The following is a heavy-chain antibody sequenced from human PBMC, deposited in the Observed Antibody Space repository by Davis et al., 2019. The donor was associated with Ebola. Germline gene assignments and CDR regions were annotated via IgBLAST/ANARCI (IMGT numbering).Heavy chain of an antibody. CDR1: GGSINNYY. CDR2: IYYTGNT. D-gene: IGHD6-13*01. V-gene: IGHV4-59*01. CDR3: ARALQLGSFDY. J-gene: IGHJ4*02. Sequence: PSETLSLTCTVSGGSINNYYWTWIRQPPGKGLECIGYIYYTGNTNYNPSLSSRVTMSVDTSKNQFSLKLSSVTTADTAVYYCARALQLGSFDYWGQGTLVTVSS.